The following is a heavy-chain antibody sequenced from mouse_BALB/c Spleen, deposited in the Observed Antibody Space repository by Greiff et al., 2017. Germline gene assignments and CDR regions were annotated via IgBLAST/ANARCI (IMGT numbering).Heavy chain of an antibody. CDR1: GFNIKDTY. CDR2: IDPANGNT. V-gene: IGHV14-3*02. Sequence: VQLQQSGAELVKPGASVKLSCTASGFNIKDTYMHWVKQRPEQGLEWIGRIDPANGNTKYDPKFQGKATITADTSSNTAYLQLSSLTSEDTAVYYCASTYDYDGYFDVWGAGTTVTVSA. CDR3: ASTYDYDGYFDV. D-gene: IGHD2-4*01. J-gene: IGHJ1*01.